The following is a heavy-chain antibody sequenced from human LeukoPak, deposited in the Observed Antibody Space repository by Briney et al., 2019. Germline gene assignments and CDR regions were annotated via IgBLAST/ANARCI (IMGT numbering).Heavy chain of an antibody. D-gene: IGHD6-13*01. V-gene: IGHV3-23*01. CDR1: GFTFRSFA. CDR2: ISGGGDFT. J-gene: IGHJ4*02. Sequence: GGSLRLSCAASGFTFRSFAMNWVRQAPGKGLECVSAISGGGDFTKYADSVKGRFTISRDNSKNTLYLQMNSLRAEDTAVYYCAKVPAGKAAADPIDYWGQGTLVTVSS. CDR3: AKVPAGKAAADPIDY.